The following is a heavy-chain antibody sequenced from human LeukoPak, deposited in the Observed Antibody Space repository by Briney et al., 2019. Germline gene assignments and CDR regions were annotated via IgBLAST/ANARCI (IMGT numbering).Heavy chain of an antibody. CDR1: GGSFSGYY. CDR2: INHSGST. V-gene: IGHV4-34*01. Sequence: SETLSLTCAVYGGSFSGYYWSWIRQPPGKGLEWIGEINHSGSTNHNPSLKSRVTISVDTSKNQFSLKLSSVTAADTAVYYCARGIRYFDYWGQGTLVTVSS. CDR3: ARGIRYFDY. D-gene: IGHD2-21*01. J-gene: IGHJ4*02.